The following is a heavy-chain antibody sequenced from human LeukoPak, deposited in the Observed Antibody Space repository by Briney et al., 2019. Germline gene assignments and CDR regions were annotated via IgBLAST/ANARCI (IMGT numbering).Heavy chain of an antibody. J-gene: IGHJ2*01. CDR2: IKQDGSEK. V-gene: IGHV3-7*03. Sequence: QTGGSLRLSCAASGFTFSSYWMSWVRQAPGKGLEWVANIKQDGSEKYYVDSVKGRFTISRDNFKNTLYLQMNSLRAEDTAVYYCAKVYGDRYFDLWGRGTLVTVSS. CDR3: AKVYGDRYFDL. D-gene: IGHD7-27*01. CDR1: GFTFSSYW.